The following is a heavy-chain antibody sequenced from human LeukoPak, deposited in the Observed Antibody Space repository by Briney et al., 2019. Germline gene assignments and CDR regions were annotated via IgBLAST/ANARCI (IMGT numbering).Heavy chain of an antibody. V-gene: IGHV5-51*01. J-gene: IGHJ2*01. CDR3: ARLDYDILTGYWNWYFDL. D-gene: IGHD3-9*01. CDR2: IYPGDSDT. CDR1: GYSFTSYW. Sequence: GESLKISCKGSGYSFTSYWIGWVRQLPGKGLEWMGIIYPGDSDTRYSPSFQGQVTIPADKSISTAYLQWSSLKASDTAMYYCARLDYDILTGYWNWYFDLWGRGTLVTVSS.